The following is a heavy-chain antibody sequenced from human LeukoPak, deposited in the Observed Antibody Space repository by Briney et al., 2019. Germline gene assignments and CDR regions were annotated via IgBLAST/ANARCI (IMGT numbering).Heavy chain of an antibody. CDR3: ARDRDGKAAAGTGWFDP. V-gene: IGHV1-18*01. CDR2: ISAYNGNT. CDR1: GYTFTSYG. D-gene: IGHD6-13*01. J-gene: IGHJ5*02. Sequence: ASVKVSCKASGYTFTSYGISWVRQAPGQRLEWMGWISAYNGNTNCAQKLQGRVTMTTDTSTSTAYMELRSLRCDDTAVYYCARDRDGKAAAGTGWFDPWGQGTLVTVSS.